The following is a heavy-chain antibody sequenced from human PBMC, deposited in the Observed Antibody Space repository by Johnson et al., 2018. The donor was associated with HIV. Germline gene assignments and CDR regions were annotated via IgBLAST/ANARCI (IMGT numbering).Heavy chain of an antibody. D-gene: IGHD6-13*01. V-gene: IGHV3-33*08. Sequence: VQPVVSGGGVVQPVRSLRLSCAASRFTFSSYDMTWVRQAPGTGLAWLSVIWSAGSTEYYADSVKVRFPISRDNSKNTLYLQMNSLRAEDTAVNYCAREAKAEADANALDIWGQGTMVTVSS. CDR1: RFTFSSYD. CDR3: AREAKAEADANALDI. J-gene: IGHJ3*02. CDR2: IWSAGSTE.